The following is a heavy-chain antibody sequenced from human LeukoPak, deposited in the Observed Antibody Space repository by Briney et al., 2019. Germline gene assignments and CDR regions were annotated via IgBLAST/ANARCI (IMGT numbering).Heavy chain of an antibody. CDR1: GYSFTSYW. CDR2: IYPGDSDT. Sequence: GESLKISCKGSGYSFTSYWIGWVRQMPGKGLEWMGIIYPGDSDTRYSPSFQGQVTISADKSISTAYLQWCSLKASDTAMYYCARQAHYYDSSGYPEYFQHWGQGTLVTVSS. J-gene: IGHJ1*01. CDR3: ARQAHYYDSSGYPEYFQH. V-gene: IGHV5-51*01. D-gene: IGHD3-22*01.